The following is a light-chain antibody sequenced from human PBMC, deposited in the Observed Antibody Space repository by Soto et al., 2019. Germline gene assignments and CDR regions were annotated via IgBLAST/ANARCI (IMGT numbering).Light chain of an antibody. J-gene: IGLJ1*01. V-gene: IGLV2-23*01. Sequence: QSAPTQPASVSGSLGQSITISCTGTNSDVGRYNLVSWYQHHPGKAPKFLIYEGTKRPSGVSSRFSGSKSGNTASLTISGLQAEDEAHYYCCSYAGSSAYVFGTGTKVTVL. CDR1: NSDVGRYNL. CDR3: CSYAGSSAYV. CDR2: EGT.